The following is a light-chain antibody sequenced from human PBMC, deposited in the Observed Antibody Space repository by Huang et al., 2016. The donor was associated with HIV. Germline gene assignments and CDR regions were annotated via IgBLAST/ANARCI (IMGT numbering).Light chain of an antibody. Sequence: EIVMTQSPATLSVSPGERATLSCRASQSVSRNLAWYQQKPGQTPKLLIYGASTRASGIPARFGGSGSGTEFTLTITSLQSEDFAVYYCQQYDKWPPGWTFGQGTKVEIK. CDR2: GAS. J-gene: IGKJ1*01. V-gene: IGKV3-15*01. CDR1: QSVSRN. CDR3: QQYDKWPPGWT.